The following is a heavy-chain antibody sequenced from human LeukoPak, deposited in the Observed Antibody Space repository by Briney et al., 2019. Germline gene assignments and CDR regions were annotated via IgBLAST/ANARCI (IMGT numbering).Heavy chain of an antibody. CDR1: GGSFSGYF. D-gene: IGHD3-22*01. J-gene: IGHJ4*02. Sequence: SETLSLTCAVYGGSFSGYFWTWIRQSPGKGLEWIAEINHSGSTNYNPSLKSRVTISVDTSKNQFSLKLSSATAADTAVYYCVRGGRFDSSGLFDSWGQGTLVPVSS. CDR3: VRGGRFDSSGLFDS. CDR2: INHSGST. V-gene: IGHV4-34*01.